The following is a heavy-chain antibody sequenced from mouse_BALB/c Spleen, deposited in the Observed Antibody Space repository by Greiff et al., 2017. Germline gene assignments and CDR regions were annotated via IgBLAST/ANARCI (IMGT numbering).Heavy chain of an antibody. V-gene: IGHV1-4*02. D-gene: IGHD2-3*01. CDR3: GYDGYFAY. CDR1: GYTFTSYW. J-gene: IGHJ3*01. CDR2: INPSSGYT. Sequence: QVQLQQPGAELVRPGASVKLSCKASGYTFTSYWINWVKQRPGQGLEWIGYINPSSGYTEYNQKFKDKAILTVDKSSSTAYMQLSSLTSEDSAVYYCGYDGYFAYWGQGTLVTVSA.